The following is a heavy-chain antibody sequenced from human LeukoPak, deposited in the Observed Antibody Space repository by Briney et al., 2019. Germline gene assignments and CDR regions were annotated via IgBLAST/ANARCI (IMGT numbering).Heavy chain of an antibody. V-gene: IGHV3-7*01. CDR3: ARDSAVAYFDY. Sequence: GGSLRLSCGASGFTFRDYWMSWVRQAPGKGLEWVANIQSDGNEKNYIDSVQGRFTISRDNAKTSLYLQMNSLRAEDTAVYYCARDSAVAYFDYWGQGTLVTVSS. CDR1: GFTFRDYW. J-gene: IGHJ4*02. CDR2: IQSDGNEK. D-gene: IGHD6-19*01.